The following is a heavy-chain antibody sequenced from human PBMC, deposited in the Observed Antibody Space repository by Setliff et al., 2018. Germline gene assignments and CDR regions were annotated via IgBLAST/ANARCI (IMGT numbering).Heavy chain of an antibody. CDR3: ARDSTGSDLYEFQYMDV. J-gene: IGHJ6*03. CDR2: ISPNSGNT. Sequence: GASVKVSCKASAYIFTNHYIHWIRRAPGQGLEWMGWISPNSGNTMYAQKFQTRVTMTRDTSISTAYLDLTSLRSDDTAIYYCARDSTGSDLYEFQYMDVWGKGTPVTVSS. D-gene: IGHD1-26*01. CDR1: AYIFTNHY. V-gene: IGHV1-2*02.